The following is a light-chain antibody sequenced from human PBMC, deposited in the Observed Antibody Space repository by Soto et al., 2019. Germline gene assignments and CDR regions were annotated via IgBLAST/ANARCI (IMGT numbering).Light chain of an antibody. CDR1: QSVLYDSNSKNY. Sequence: DTVMTQSPDSLAVSLGERATINCKSSQSVLYDSNSKNYLAWYQQKPGQPPKLLIYWASTRESGVPDRFSGSGSGTDFTLTISSLQAEDVAVYYCQQYYDTPFTFGPGTKVEIK. V-gene: IGKV4-1*01. CDR3: QQYYDTPFT. J-gene: IGKJ3*01. CDR2: WAS.